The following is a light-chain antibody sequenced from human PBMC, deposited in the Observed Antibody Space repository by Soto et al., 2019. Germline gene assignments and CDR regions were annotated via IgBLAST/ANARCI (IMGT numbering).Light chain of an antibody. CDR3: QQYKKWPPWT. V-gene: IGKV3-15*01. CDR2: GAS. J-gene: IGKJ1*01. Sequence: EIVMTQSPANLSVSPGERAMLSCRASEYVNNNLAWYQQKPGQAPRLLIFGASTRNTDTPARFSGSGSGTEFTLTISSPQSAESAVYYCQQYKKWPPWTFGQGTKVGIK. CDR1: EYVNNN.